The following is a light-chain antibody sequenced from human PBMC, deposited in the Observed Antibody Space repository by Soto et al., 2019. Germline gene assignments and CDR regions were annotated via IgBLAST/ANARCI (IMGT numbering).Light chain of an antibody. CDR1: SSNIGAGYD. Sequence: QLVLTQPPSVSGAPGQRVTISCTGSSSNIGAGYDVKWYQQLLGTAPKLLIHGNSNRPSGVPDRFSGSKSGTSASLAITGLQAEDEADYYCQSYDSSLSGWVFGGGTKLTVL. V-gene: IGLV1-40*01. CDR3: QSYDSSLSGWV. J-gene: IGLJ3*02. CDR2: GNS.